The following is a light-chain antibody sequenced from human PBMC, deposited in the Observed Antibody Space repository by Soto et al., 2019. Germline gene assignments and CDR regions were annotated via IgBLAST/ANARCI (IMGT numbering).Light chain of an antibody. CDR3: QQRYSWLRV. CDR1: QSVSSS. J-gene: IGKJ1*01. V-gene: IGKV3-11*01. Sequence: FVVTQSPDTLSLSPGETATLSCRASQSVSSSVAWYQHKPGQSPRLVVYSGYKRSPEVPARFSGSGSGTDFTLTISSLESDDFAIYYCQQRYSWLRVFGPGTKVEVK. CDR2: SGY.